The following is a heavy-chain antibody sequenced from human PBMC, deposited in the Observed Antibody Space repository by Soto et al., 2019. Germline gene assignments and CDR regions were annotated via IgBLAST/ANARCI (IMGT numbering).Heavy chain of an antibody. Sequence: QALSLPSAISGDSVSSNSAAWNLIRQSPSRGLEWLGRTYYRSKWYNDYAVSVKSRITINPDTSKNQFSLQLNSVTPEDTAVYYCARGGCSSTSCYPLYGMDVWGQGTTVTVSS. J-gene: IGHJ6*02. V-gene: IGHV6-1*01. CDR3: ARGGCSSTSCYPLYGMDV. CDR1: GDSVSSNSAA. D-gene: IGHD2-2*01. CDR2: TYYRSKWYN.